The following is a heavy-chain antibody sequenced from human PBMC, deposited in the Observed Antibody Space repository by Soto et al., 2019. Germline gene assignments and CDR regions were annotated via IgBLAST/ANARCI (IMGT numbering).Heavy chain of an antibody. Sequence: QVQLQESGPGLVKPSQTLSLTCTVSGGSISSGGYYWSWIRQHPGKGLEWIGYIYYSGSTYYNPSLQSRVTISVDTPKNQCSRKLSSVTAADTAVYYCARGVLNGLGLGYWGQGTLVTVSS. CDR2: IYYSGST. J-gene: IGHJ4*02. CDR3: ARGVLNGLGLGY. D-gene: IGHD3-16*01. CDR1: GGSISSGGYY. V-gene: IGHV4-31*03.